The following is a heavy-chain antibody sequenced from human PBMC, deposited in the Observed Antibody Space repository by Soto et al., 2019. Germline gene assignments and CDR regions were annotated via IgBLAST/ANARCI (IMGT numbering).Heavy chain of an antibody. CDR2: ISGSGDST. CDR3: AKGITRTHYFDY. CDR1: GFTFSSYA. V-gene: IGHV3-23*01. J-gene: IGHJ4*02. D-gene: IGHD1-20*01. Sequence: TGGSLRLSCAASGFTFSSYAMSWVRQAPGKGLEWVSAISGSGDSTYYADSVKGRFTISRDNSKNTLYLQMNSLRAEDTAVYYCAKGITRTHYFDYWGQGTLVTVSS.